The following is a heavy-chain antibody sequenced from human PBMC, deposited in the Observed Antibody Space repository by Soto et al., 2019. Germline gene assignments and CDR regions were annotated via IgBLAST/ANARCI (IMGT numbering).Heavy chain of an antibody. CDR2: ISSSSSYI. CDR3: ARAAIAVAGLLFDY. CDR1: GFTFSSYS. D-gene: IGHD6-19*01. J-gene: IGHJ4*02. Sequence: GGSLRLSCAASGFTFSSYSMNWVRQAPGKGLEWVSSISSSSSYIYYADSVKGRFTISRDNAKNSLYLQMNSLRAEDTAVYYGARAAIAVAGLLFDYWGQGPLVTVS. V-gene: IGHV3-21*01.